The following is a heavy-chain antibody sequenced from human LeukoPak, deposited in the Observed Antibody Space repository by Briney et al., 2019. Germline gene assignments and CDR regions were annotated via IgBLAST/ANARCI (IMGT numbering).Heavy chain of an antibody. CDR2: ISSSGSAI. CDR3: VRVKGSYFDY. J-gene: IGHJ4*02. Sequence: PGGSLRLSCAASGFPLSSYSINWVRQAPGQGLEWVSYISSSGSAIYYVDSVKGRFTVSRDNAKNSLFLQMNSPRAEDTAVYYCVRVKGSYFDYWGQGALVTVSS. CDR1: GFPLSSYS. D-gene: IGHD2-15*01. V-gene: IGHV3-48*01.